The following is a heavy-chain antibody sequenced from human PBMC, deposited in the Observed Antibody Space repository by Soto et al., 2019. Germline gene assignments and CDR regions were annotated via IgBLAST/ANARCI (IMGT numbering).Heavy chain of an antibody. CDR3: AKDGSYYDFDY. CDR2: IFAGGIT. CDR1: GFTFSSYG. V-gene: IGHV3-23*01. Sequence: GGSLRLSCEASGFTFSSYGMTWVRQAPGKGLEWVSTIFAGGITFYADSVKGRFTISRDNSQNTLYLQMTRLRVDDTALYYCAKDGSYYDFDYWGQGTQVTVSS. D-gene: IGHD3-10*01. J-gene: IGHJ4*02.